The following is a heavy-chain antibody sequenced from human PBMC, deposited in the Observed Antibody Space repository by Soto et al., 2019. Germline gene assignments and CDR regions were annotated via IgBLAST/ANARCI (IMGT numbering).Heavy chain of an antibody. D-gene: IGHD3-10*01. CDR2: INQSGST. CDR1: GRCFSGYY. J-gene: IGHJ6*02. CDR3: ASLQYYGSGSYYYYYGMDV. Sequence: PSEPVLFSFAVCGRCFSGYYWSCIRQPRAKGLEWMGEINQSGSTNYTPSLKSRVTRSVDTSKNQFSLKLSSVTAADKAVYYCASLQYYGSGSYYYYYGMDVWGQGTTVT. V-gene: IGHV4-34*01.